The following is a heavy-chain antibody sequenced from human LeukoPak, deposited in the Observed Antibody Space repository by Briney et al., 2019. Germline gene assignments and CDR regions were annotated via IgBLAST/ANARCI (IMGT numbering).Heavy chain of an antibody. J-gene: IGHJ5*02. CDR3: ARVKVAVAGIGWFDP. CDR1: GFTVRSNY. Sequence: AGGSLRLSCVASGFTVRSNYMSWVRQAPGRGLEWVSVVYSGGTTYYADSVKGRFTISRDNSKNTLYLQMNSLRAEDTAVYYCARVKVAVAGIGWFDPWGQGSPVTVSS. V-gene: IGHV3-53*01. CDR2: VYSGGTT. D-gene: IGHD6-13*01.